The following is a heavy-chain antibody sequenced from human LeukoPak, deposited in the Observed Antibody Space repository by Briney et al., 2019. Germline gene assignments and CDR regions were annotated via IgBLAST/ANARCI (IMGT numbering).Heavy chain of an antibody. V-gene: IGHV3-23*01. CDR2: ISGSGGST. J-gene: IGHJ3*02. CDR3: AKAPDYYDSSGYYHDAFDI. Sequence: GGSLRLSCAASGFTFSSYAMSWVRQAPGKGLEWVSAISGSGGSTYYADSVKGRFTISRDNSKNTLYLRMNSLRAEDTAVYYCAKAPDYYDSSGYYHDAFDIWGQGTMVTVSS. D-gene: IGHD3-22*01. CDR1: GFTFSSYA.